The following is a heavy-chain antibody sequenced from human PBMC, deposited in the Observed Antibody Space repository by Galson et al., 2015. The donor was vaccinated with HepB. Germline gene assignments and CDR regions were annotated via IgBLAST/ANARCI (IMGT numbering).Heavy chain of an antibody. CDR3: ESSRSGNSWAPFDY. J-gene: IGHJ4*02. CDR2: IWSGGSHE. Sequence: SLRLSCAASGFTFSGYGMHWVRQAPGKGLEWVAVIWSGGSHEYYADSVKGRFTISRDNSINTLYLQMNSLRAEDTAVYYCESSRSGNSWAPFDYWGQGTLVTVSS. V-gene: IGHV3-33*01. D-gene: IGHD5-18*01. CDR1: GFTFSGYG.